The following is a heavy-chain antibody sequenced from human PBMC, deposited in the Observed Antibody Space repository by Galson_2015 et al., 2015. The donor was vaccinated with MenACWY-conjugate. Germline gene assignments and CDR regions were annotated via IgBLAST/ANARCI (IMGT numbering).Heavy chain of an antibody. CDR2: IWPGDSST. CDR1: GYNFSKYW. J-gene: IGHJ5*02. D-gene: IGHD2-8*02. V-gene: IGHV5-51*01. Sequence: QSGAEVKKPGESLKISCRGSGYNFSKYWIGWVRLMPRKGLEWMGLIWPGDSSTRYNPSFQGQVTMSADKSTSTAYLEWSSLKASDTAMYYCARHGLSAWSTWFDPWGQGTLVPVSS. CDR3: ARHGLSAWSTWFDP.